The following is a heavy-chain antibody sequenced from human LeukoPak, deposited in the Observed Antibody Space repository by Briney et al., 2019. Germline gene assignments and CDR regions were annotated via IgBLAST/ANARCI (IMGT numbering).Heavy chain of an antibody. Sequence: SETLSLTCTVSGGSISSGGYYWSWIRQHPGKGLEWIGYTYYSGSTYYNPSLKSRVTISVDTSKNQFSLKLSSVTAADTAVYYCARSSGWSYFDYWSQGTLVTVSS. D-gene: IGHD2-15*01. J-gene: IGHJ4*02. CDR1: GGSISSGGYY. V-gene: IGHV4-31*03. CDR3: ARSSGWSYFDY. CDR2: TYYSGST.